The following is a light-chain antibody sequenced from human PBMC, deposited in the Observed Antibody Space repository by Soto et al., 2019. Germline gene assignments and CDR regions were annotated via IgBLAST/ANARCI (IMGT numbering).Light chain of an antibody. CDR1: QSISSW. CDR2: KAS. V-gene: IGKV1-5*03. CDR3: QQYNSYSRT. Sequence: EIQIIPVASALLENVGDRVTITCRASQSISSWLAWYQKKPGKAPKLLIYKASSLESGVPSRFSGSGSGTEFTLTISSLQPDDFATYYCQQYNSYSRTFGQGTKVDIK. J-gene: IGKJ1*01.